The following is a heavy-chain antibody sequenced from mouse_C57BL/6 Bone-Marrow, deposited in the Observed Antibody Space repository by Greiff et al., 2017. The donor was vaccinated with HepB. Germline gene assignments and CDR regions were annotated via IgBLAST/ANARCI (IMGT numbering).Heavy chain of an antibody. CDR2: ISNLAYSI. Sequence: EVQRVESGGGLVQPGGSLKLSCAASGFTFSDYGMAWVRQAPRKGPEWVAFISNLAYSIYYADTVTGRFTISRENAKNTLYLEMSSLRSEDTAMYYCARHVDWPNWYFDVWGTGTTVTVSS. CDR1: GFTFSDYG. D-gene: IGHD4-1*01. V-gene: IGHV5-15*01. J-gene: IGHJ1*03. CDR3: ARHVDWPNWYFDV.